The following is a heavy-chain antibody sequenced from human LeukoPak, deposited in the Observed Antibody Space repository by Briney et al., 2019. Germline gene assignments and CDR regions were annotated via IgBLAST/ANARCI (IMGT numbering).Heavy chain of an antibody. CDR1: GYTFTSYG. V-gene: IGHV1-18*01. CDR2: ISAYNGNT. J-gene: IGHJ4*02. CDR3: ARVPQVSGSNLRDFDY. D-gene: IGHD3-16*02. Sequence: VASVKVSCKASGYTFTSYGISWVRQAPGQGLEWMGWISAYNGNTNYAQKLQGRVTMTTDTSTSTAYMELRSLRSDDTAVYYCARVPQVSGSNLRDFDYWGQGTLVTVSS.